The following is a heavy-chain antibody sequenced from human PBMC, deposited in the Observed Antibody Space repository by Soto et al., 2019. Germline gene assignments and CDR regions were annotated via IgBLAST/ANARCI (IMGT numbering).Heavy chain of an antibody. V-gene: IGHV4-59*08. CDR3: AAPRDEYGSGVSWFTYGMDI. CDR2: IYDSAST. Sequence: TLSLACTVCVRSISSSNWSWIRQAPGKGLAWIGYIYDSASTDYNPSLKSRATISVDTSKTQFSLRLSSVTVDDTAIYYCAAPRDEYGSGVSWFTYGMDIWGQGTTVTVAS. D-gene: IGHD3-10*01. CDR1: VRSISSSN. J-gene: IGHJ6*01.